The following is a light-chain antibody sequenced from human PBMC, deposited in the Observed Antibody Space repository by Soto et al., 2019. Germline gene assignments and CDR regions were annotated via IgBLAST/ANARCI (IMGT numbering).Light chain of an antibody. CDR1: QSITIW. CDR3: QQYNSYSWT. CDR2: KAS. V-gene: IGKV1-5*03. Sequence: DIPMTQSPSTLSASVGDRVTITCRASQSITIWLAWYQQKAGKAPKLLIYKASSLESGVPSRFSGSGSGTEFTLTISSLQPDDFATYYCQQYNSYSWTFGQGTKVDIK. J-gene: IGKJ1*01.